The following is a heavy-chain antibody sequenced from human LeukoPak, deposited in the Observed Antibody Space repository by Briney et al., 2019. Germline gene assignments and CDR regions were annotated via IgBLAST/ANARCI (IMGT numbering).Heavy chain of an antibody. D-gene: IGHD3-10*01. Sequence: ASVKVSCKACGYTFTGYYMHWVRQAPGQGLEWMGWINPNSGGTNYAQKFQGRVTMTRDTSSSTAYMELSRLRSDDTAVYYCARETMVRGVIYYYYYIDVWGKGTTVTFSS. J-gene: IGHJ6*03. CDR1: GYTFTGYY. CDR3: ARETMVRGVIYYYYYIDV. V-gene: IGHV1-2*02. CDR2: INPNSGGT.